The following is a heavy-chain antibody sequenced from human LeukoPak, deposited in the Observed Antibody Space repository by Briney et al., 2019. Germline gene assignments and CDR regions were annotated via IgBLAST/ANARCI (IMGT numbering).Heavy chain of an antibody. D-gene: IGHD6-13*01. J-gene: IGHJ4*02. Sequence: GGSLRLSCAASGFTFSGSAMHWVRQASGKGLEWVGRIRSKANSYATAYAASVKGRFTISRDDSRNTAYLQMNSLKTEDTAVYHCTRHWSSSPEPFDYWGQGTLVTVSS. CDR1: GFTFSGSA. CDR3: TRHWSSSPEPFDY. CDR2: IRSKANSYAT. V-gene: IGHV3-73*01.